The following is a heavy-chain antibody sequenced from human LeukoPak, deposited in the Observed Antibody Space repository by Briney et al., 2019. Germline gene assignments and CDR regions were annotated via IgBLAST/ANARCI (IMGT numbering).Heavy chain of an antibody. CDR1: GFTFSDYY. J-gene: IGHJ1*01. CDR3: ARGNRSGYSSSWSAEYFQH. Sequence: GGSLRLSCAASGFTFSDYYMSWIRQAPGKGLEWVSYISSSGSTIYYADSVKGRFTISRDNAKNSLYLQMNSLRAEDTAVYYCARGNRSGYSSSWSAEYFQHWGQGTLVTVSS. V-gene: IGHV3-11*04. D-gene: IGHD6-13*01. CDR2: ISSSGSTI.